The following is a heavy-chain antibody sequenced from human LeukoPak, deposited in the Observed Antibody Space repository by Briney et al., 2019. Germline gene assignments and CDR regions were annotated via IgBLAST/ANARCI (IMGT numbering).Heavy chain of an antibody. J-gene: IGHJ6*02. CDR3: AKDLDGITMVREDCYGMDV. Sequence: GGSLRLSCAASGFTFSSYAMSWVRQAPGKGLEWVSAICGSGGTTYYADSVNGRFTISRNNSKNTLYLQKNTLRAEDTAVYYCAKDLDGITMVREDCYGMDVWGQGTTVTVSS. CDR2: ICGSGGTT. CDR1: GFTFSSYA. D-gene: IGHD3-10*01. V-gene: IGHV3-23*01.